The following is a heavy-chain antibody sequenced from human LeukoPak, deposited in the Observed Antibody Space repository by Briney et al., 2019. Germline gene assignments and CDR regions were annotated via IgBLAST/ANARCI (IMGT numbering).Heavy chain of an antibody. CDR2: IYSGGST. Sequence: GGSLRLSCAASGFTFSRYWMNWVRQAPGKGLEWVSVIYSGGSTYYADSVKGRFTISRDNSKNTLYLQMNSLRAEDTAVYYCAREWVGYCSGGSCPGAFDIWGQGTMVTVSS. V-gene: IGHV3-53*01. CDR3: AREWVGYCSGGSCPGAFDI. J-gene: IGHJ3*02. D-gene: IGHD2-15*01. CDR1: GFTFSRYW.